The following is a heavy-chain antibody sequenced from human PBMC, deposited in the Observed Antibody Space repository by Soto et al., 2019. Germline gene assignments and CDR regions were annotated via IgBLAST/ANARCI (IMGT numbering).Heavy chain of an antibody. Sequence: SLKVSCKASGGTFSSYAISWVRQAPGQGLEWMGGIIPIFGTANYAQKFQGRVTITADESTSTAYMELSSLRSEDTAVYYCAISRGDFDDAFDIWGQGTMVTVSS. D-gene: IGHD4-17*01. CDR2: IIPIFGTA. V-gene: IGHV1-69*13. CDR1: GGTFSSYA. CDR3: AISRGDFDDAFDI. J-gene: IGHJ3*02.